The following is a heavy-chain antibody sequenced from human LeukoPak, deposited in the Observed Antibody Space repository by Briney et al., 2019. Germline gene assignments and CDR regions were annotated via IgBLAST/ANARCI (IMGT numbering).Heavy chain of an antibody. CDR1: GYRFTSYW. Sequence: GESLKISCKGSGYRFTSYWIGWVRQMPGKGLEWMGIIYPGDSDTRYSPSFQGQVTISADKSISTAYLQWSSLKASDTAMYYCARTYYYDSSGYYAFDIWGQGTMVTVSS. J-gene: IGHJ3*02. CDR2: IYPGDSDT. D-gene: IGHD3-22*01. CDR3: ARTYYYDSSGYYAFDI. V-gene: IGHV5-51*01.